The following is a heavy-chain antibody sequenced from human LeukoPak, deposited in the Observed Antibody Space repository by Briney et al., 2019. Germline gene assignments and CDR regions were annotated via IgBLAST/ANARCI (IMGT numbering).Heavy chain of an antibody. J-gene: IGHJ4*02. CDR3: ARDKASAHYDSSGYAGH. CDR1: GFTFSSYE. Sequence: PGGSLRLSCAASGFTFSSYEMNWVRQAPGKGLEWVSYISSSGSTIYYADSVKGRFTISRDNAKNSLYLQMNSLRAEDTAVYYCARDKASAHYDSSGYAGHWGQGTLVTVSS. CDR2: ISSSGSTI. V-gene: IGHV3-48*03. D-gene: IGHD3-22*01.